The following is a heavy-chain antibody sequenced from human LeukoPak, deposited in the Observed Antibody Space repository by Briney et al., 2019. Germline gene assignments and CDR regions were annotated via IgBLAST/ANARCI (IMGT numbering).Heavy chain of an antibody. D-gene: IGHD6-19*01. CDR3: ARDKQWPTSWFDP. V-gene: IGHV3-53*01. CDR1: GFTVSSNY. J-gene: IGHJ5*02. Sequence: GGSLRLSCAASGFTVSSNYMSWVRQAPGKGLEWVSVIYSGGSTYYADSVKGRFTISRDNSKNTLYLQMNSLRAEDTAVYYCARDKQWPTSWFDPWGQGTLVTVSS. CDR2: IYSGGST.